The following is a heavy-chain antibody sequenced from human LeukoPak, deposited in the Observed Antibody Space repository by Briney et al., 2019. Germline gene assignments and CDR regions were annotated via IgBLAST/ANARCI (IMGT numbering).Heavy chain of an antibody. D-gene: IGHD2-2*02. J-gene: IGHJ4*02. CDR2: FDARGAET. Sequence: ASVTVSCKVSGHTLNEVSMHWVRQAPGQGREGVGGFDARGAETVLAQMFQGRLTLTDHTSAHTPSIELLSLRSEYTAVYYCPTSDRQFCSPSSCYMPFDFWRRGTLLSVPS. V-gene: IGHV1-24*01. CDR3: PTSDRQFCSPSSCYMPFDF. CDR1: GHTLNEVS.